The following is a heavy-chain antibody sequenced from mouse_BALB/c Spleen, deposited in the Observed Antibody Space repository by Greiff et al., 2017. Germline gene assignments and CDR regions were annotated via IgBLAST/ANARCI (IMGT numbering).Heavy chain of an antibody. V-gene: IGHV5-15*02. CDR3: ARDSYDDYYDWKAMDY. CDR1: GFSFSDYG. Sequence: EVQLVESGGGLVQPGGSLKLSCAASGFSFSDYGMAWVRQAPGKGPEWVAFISNLAYSLFYAETVTGRFTISRENAKNTLYLEMSSLRSEDTAMYYWARDSYDDYYDWKAMDYWGQGTSGTGAS. J-gene: IGHJ4*01. CDR2: ISNLAYSL. D-gene: IGHD2-3*01.